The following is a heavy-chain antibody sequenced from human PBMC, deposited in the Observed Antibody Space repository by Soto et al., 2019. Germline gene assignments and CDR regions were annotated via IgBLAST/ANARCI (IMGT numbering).Heavy chain of an antibody. CDR1: GGSVSSGSYY. J-gene: IGHJ4*02. Sequence: PSETLSLTCTVSGGSVSSGSYYWSWIRQPPGKGLEWIGYIYYSGSTNYNPSLKSRVTISVDTSKNQFSLKLSSVTAADTAVYYCARSAAYSSGWYIVWGQGTLVTVSS. D-gene: IGHD6-19*01. CDR3: ARSAAYSSGWYIV. V-gene: IGHV4-61*01. CDR2: IYYSGST.